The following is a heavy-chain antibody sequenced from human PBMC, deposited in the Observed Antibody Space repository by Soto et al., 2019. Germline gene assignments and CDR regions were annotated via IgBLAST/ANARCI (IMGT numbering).Heavy chain of an antibody. CDR1: GFTFSSYW. CDR2: IKQDGSEK. V-gene: IGHV3-7*01. Sequence: GGSLRLSCAASGFTFSSYWMSWVRQAPGKGLEWVANIKQDGSEKYYVDSVKGRFTISRDNAKNSLYRQMNSLRAEDTAVYYCARTSSEWGYYYYMDVWGKGTTVTVSS. J-gene: IGHJ6*03. D-gene: IGHD3-3*01. CDR3: ARTSSEWGYYYYMDV.